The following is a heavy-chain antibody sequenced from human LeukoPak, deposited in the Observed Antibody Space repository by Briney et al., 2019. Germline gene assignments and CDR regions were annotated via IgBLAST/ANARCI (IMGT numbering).Heavy chain of an antibody. V-gene: IGHV1-69*04. CDR2: IIPILGIA. CDR3: ASRGRDGYYFDY. Sequence: SVKVSCTASGGTFSSYAISWVRQAPGQGLEWMGRIIPILGIANYAQKFQGRVTITADKSTSTAYMELSSLRSEDTAVYYCASRGRDGYYFDYWGQGTLVTVSS. D-gene: IGHD5-24*01. CDR1: GGTFSSYA. J-gene: IGHJ4*02.